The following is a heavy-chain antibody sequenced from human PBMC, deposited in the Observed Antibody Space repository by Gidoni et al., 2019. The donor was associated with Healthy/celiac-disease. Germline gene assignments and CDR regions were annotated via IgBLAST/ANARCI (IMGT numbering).Heavy chain of an antibody. CDR1: GFTFSSYA. J-gene: IGHJ6*02. CDR3: ARDYPGELRRYYYYGLDV. Sequence: QVQLVESGGGVVQPGRSLRRSSAASGFTFSSYAMPWVRPAPGKGLEWVAVISYDGSNKYSADSVKGRFTISRDNSKNTLYLQMNSLRAEDTAVYYCARDYPGELRRYYYYGLDVWGQGTTVTVSS. CDR2: ISYDGSNK. V-gene: IGHV3-30-3*01. D-gene: IGHD1-7*01.